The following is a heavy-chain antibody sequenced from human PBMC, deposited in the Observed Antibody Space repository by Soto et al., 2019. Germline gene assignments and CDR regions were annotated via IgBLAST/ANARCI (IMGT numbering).Heavy chain of an antibody. Sequence: GGSLRLSCAASGLTFSNAWMNWVRQAPGKGLEWVGRIKSKTDGGTTDYAAPVKGRFTISRDDSKNTLYLQMNSLKTEDTAVYYCTTRIAAAGTGGYYYGMDVWGQGTTVTVSS. CDR1: GLTFSNAW. V-gene: IGHV3-15*07. CDR2: IKSKTDGGTT. CDR3: TTRIAAAGTGGYYYGMDV. J-gene: IGHJ6*02. D-gene: IGHD6-13*01.